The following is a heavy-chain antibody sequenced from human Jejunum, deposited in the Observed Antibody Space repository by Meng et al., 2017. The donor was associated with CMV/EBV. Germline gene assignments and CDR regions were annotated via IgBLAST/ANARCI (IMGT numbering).Heavy chain of an antibody. J-gene: IGHJ4*02. D-gene: IGHD2-2*01. V-gene: IGHV4-59*01. CDR3: ARGRYCSSTSCFPFDN. CDR1: GSIGNYC. Sequence: GSIGNYCLDWIRQPPGKGLEWVEYIYYTVRTNYNPSLKSRVTISVDTSKNQFSLKLSSVTAADTAVYYCARGRYCSSTSCFPFDNWGKGALVTVSS. CDR2: IYYTVRT.